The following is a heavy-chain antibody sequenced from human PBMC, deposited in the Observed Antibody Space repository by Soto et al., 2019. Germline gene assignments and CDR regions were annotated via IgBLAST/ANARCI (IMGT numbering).Heavy chain of an antibody. CDR1: GFTFSSYG. CDR2: ISYDGSNK. J-gene: IGHJ6*03. V-gene: IGHV3-30*18. Sequence: QVQLVESGGGVVQPGRSLRLSCAASGFTFSSYGMHWVRQAPGKGLEWVAVISYDGSNKYYADSVKGRFTISRDNAKNTLYLQMNSLRAEDTAVYYCAKERLWIGEEYYLDVWGKGTTVTVSS. D-gene: IGHD3-10*01. CDR3: AKERLWIGEEYYLDV.